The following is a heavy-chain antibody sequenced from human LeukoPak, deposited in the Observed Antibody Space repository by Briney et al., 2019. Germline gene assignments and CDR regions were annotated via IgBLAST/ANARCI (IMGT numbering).Heavy chain of an antibody. J-gene: IGHJ5*02. CDR2: IYYSGST. CDR3: ARRSAYDILTGYYRGRNWFDP. CDR1: GGSISSSDYY. D-gene: IGHD3-9*01. Sequence: SETLSLTCTVSGGSISSSDYYWGWIRQPPGKGLEWIGSIYYSGSTYYNPSLKSRVTISVDTSKNQFSLKLSSVTAADTAVYYCARRSAYDILTGYYRGRNWFDPWGQGTLVTVSS. V-gene: IGHV4-39*01.